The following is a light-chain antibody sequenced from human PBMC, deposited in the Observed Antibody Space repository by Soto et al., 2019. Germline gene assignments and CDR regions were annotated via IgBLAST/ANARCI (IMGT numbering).Light chain of an antibody. CDR2: GAS. V-gene: IGKV3-20*01. Sequence: EVVLTQSPGTLSLSPGERATVSCRASQTVSNNYLAWYQQKPGQAPRLLIYGASSRATGIPDRFSGSGSGTDFTLTISRLEPEDFATYYCQQVHSFPLTFGPGTKVDIK. CDR1: QTVSNNY. CDR3: QQVHSFPLT. J-gene: IGKJ3*01.